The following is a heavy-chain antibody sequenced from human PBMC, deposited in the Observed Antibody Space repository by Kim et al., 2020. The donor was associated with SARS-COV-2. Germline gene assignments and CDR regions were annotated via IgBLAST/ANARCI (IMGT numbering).Heavy chain of an antibody. CDR3: AKDFGYCSSTRCYPPYGMDV. D-gene: IGHD2-2*03. V-gene: IGHV3-23*01. CDR1: GFSFSSFA. Sequence: GGSLRLSCAASGFSFSSFAMSWVRQAPGKGLEWVSAISYSGDSTYYADTVKGRFTISRDNSKNTLYLQMNRLRADDTAVYYCAKDFGYCSSTRCYPPYGMDVWGQGTTLIVSS. J-gene: IGHJ6*02. CDR2: ISYSGDST.